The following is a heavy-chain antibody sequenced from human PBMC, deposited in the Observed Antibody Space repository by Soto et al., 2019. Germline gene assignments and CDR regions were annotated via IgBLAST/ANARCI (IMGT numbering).Heavy chain of an antibody. CDR3: ARCGGDYHFYYYYGMDV. V-gene: IGHV3-53*01. CDR2: IYSGGST. Sequence: GGSLRLSCAASGFTVSSNYMSWVRQAPGKGLEWVSVIYSGGSTYYADSVKGRFTISRDNSKNTLYLQMNSLRAEDTAVYYCARCGGDYHFYYYYGMDVWGQGTTVTVSS. D-gene: IGHD2-21*02. J-gene: IGHJ6*02. CDR1: GFTVSSNY.